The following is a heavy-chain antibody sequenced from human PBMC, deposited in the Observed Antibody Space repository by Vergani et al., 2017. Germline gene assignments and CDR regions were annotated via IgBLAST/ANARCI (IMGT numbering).Heavy chain of an antibody. Sequence: EVQLVQSGAEVKKPGESLKISCKGSGYSFTSYWIGWVRQMPGKGLEWMGIIYPGDSDTRYSPSFQGQVTISADKSISTAYLQWSSRKAADTAMYYCALNDYGGNSVELHFDYWGQGTLVTVSS. CDR3: ALNDYGGNSVELHFDY. J-gene: IGHJ4*02. D-gene: IGHD4-23*01. V-gene: IGHV5-51*01. CDR1: GYSFTSYW. CDR2: IYPGDSDT.